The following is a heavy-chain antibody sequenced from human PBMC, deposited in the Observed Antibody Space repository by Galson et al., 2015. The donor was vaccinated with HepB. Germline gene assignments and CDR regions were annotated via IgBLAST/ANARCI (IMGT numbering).Heavy chain of an antibody. CDR3: AREYCSSTSCYYAFDI. CDR1: GFTFSSYS. CDR2: ISSSSSYI. V-gene: IGHV3-21*01. D-gene: IGHD2-2*01. J-gene: IGHJ3*02. Sequence: SLRLSCAASGFTFSSYSMNWVRQAPGKGLEWVSSISSSSSYIYYADSVKGRFTISRDNAKNSLYLQMNSLRAEDTAVYYCAREYCSSTSCYYAFDIWGQGTMVTVSS.